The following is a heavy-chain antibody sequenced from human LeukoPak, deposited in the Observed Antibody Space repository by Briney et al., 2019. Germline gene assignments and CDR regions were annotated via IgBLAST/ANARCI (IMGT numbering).Heavy chain of an antibody. CDR1: GYSISSGYY. J-gene: IGHJ5*02. Sequence: SETLSLTCAVSGYSISSGYYWGWIRQPPGKGLEWIGSIYHSGSTYYNPSLKSRVTISVDTSKNQFSLKLSSVTAADTAVYYCARETVTSLYSSGLRWFDPWGQGTLVTVSS. D-gene: IGHD6-19*01. V-gene: IGHV4-38-2*02. CDR2: IYHSGST. CDR3: ARETVTSLYSSGLRWFDP.